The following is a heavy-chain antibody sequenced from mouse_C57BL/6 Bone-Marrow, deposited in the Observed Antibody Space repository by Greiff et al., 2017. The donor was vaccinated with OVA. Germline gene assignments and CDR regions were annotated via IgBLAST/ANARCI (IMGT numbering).Heavy chain of an antibody. D-gene: IGHD2-2*01. J-gene: IGHJ2*01. Sequence: QVQLQQPGAELVMPGASVKLSCKASGYTFTSYWMHWVKQRPGQGLEWIGEIDPSDSYTNYNQKFKGKSTLTVDKSSSTAYMQLSSLTSEDSAVYYCARLWLRQYYCDYWGQGTTLTVSS. CDR1: GYTFTSYW. V-gene: IGHV1-69*01. CDR3: ARLWLRQYYCDY. CDR2: IDPSDSYT.